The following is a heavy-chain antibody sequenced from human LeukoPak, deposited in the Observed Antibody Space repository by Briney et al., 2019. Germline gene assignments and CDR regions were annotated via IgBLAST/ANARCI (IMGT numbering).Heavy chain of an antibody. J-gene: IGHJ4*02. Sequence: GGSLRLSCAASGFTFSNNWMSWVRQAPGKGLEWVANIKQDGGGKSYVDSVKGRFTISRDNARNSLYLQMNSLRAEDTAVYYCAKNWGSHDYWGQGTLVTVSS. CDR1: GFTFSNNW. CDR3: AKNWGSHDY. D-gene: IGHD3-16*01. V-gene: IGHV3-7*01. CDR2: IKQDGGGK.